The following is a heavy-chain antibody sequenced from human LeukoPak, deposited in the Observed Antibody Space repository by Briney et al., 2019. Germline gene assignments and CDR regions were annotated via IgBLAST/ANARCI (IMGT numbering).Heavy chain of an antibody. CDR2: IYSGGST. J-gene: IGHJ4*02. D-gene: IGHD4-17*01. CDR3: ARGNYGVLFDY. V-gene: IGHV3-53*01. CDR1: GFTVSSYA. Sequence: PGGSLRLSCAASGFTVSSYAMHWVRQAPGKGLEWVSVIYSGGSTYYADSVKGRFTISRDNSKNTLYLQMNSLRAEDTAVYYCARGNYGVLFDYWGQGTLVTVSS.